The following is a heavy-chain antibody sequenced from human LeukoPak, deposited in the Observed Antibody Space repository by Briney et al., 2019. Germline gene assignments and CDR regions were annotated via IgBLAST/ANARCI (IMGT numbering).Heavy chain of an antibody. Sequence: GGSLRLSCAASGFTFNNYAMSWVRQAPGKGLEWVSAISGSGGSTYYADSVKGRFTISRDNSKNTLFLQMNSLRAEDTAVYYCASPNSPRYYYDSSGFKLDAFDIWGQGTMVTVSS. D-gene: IGHD3-22*01. J-gene: IGHJ3*02. CDR3: ASPNSPRYYYDSSGFKLDAFDI. CDR1: GFTFNNYA. CDR2: ISGSGGST. V-gene: IGHV3-23*01.